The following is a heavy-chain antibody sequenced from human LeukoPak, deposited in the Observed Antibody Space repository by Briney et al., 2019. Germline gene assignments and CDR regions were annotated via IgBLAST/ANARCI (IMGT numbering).Heavy chain of an antibody. CDR3: ARQTRYCSSTSCWEGYYYYYMDV. Sequence: PSETLSLTCAVSGGSISSSNWWSWVRQPPGKGLEWIGEINHSGSTNYNPSLKSRVTISVDTSKNQFSLKLSSVTAADTAVYYCARQTRYCSSTSCWEGYYYYYMDVWGKGTTVTVSS. D-gene: IGHD2-2*01. J-gene: IGHJ6*03. CDR1: GGSISSSNW. CDR2: INHSGST. V-gene: IGHV4-4*02.